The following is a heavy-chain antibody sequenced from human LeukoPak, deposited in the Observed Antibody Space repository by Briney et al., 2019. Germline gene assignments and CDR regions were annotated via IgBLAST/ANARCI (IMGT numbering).Heavy chain of an antibody. V-gene: IGHV4-30-2*01. Sequence: PSQTLSLTCAVSGGSISSGGYSWSWIRQPPGKGLEWIGYIYHSGSTYYNPSVKSRVTISVVTSKNQFSLKLSSVTAADTAIYYCARDSITLIGPHHYYGMDVWGQGTTVTVSS. CDR3: ARDSITLIGPHHYYGMDV. CDR2: IYHSGST. CDR1: GGSISSGGYS. J-gene: IGHJ6*02. D-gene: IGHD3-22*01.